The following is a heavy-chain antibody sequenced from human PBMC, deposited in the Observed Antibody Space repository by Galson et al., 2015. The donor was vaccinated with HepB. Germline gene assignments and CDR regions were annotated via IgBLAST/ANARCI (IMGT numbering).Heavy chain of an antibody. CDR3: ANLGYCGNDDCHSVY. CDR2: IYHSGNT. V-gene: IGHV4-4*02. J-gene: IGHJ4*02. Sequence: LSLTCGASGGSISSRNWWTWVRQPPGKGLEWIGEIYHSGNTNYNPSLKSRVTISVDKSKNQFSLKLTSVTAADTAVYYCANLGYCGNDDCHSVYWGQGTLVTVSS. CDR1: GGSISSRNW. D-gene: IGHD2-8*01.